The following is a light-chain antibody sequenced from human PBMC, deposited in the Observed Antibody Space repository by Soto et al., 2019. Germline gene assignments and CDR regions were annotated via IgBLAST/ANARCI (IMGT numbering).Light chain of an antibody. CDR2: DAS. J-gene: IGKJ2*01. V-gene: IGKV1-5*01. CDR1: QSISSW. CDR3: QQYNSYSGYS. Sequence: DLQMTQSPSTLSASVGDRVTITCRASQSISSWLAWYQQKPGKAPKLLIYDASSLERGVPSRFSGSGSGTEFTLTISSLQPDDFATYYCQQYNSYSGYSFGQGTKLEIK.